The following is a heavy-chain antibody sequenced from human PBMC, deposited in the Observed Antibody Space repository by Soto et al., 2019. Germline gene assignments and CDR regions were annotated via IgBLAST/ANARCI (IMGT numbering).Heavy chain of an antibody. D-gene: IGHD3-10*01. J-gene: IGHJ4*02. CDR3: ARGRRSRWPF. Sequence: ETLSLTCAVYGGSFSGYYWSWIRQPPGKGLEWIGEINHSGSTNYNPSLKSRVTISVDTSKNQFSLKLSSVTAADTAVYYCARGRRSRWPFWGQGTLVTVSS. CDR2: INHSGST. V-gene: IGHV4-34*01. CDR1: GGSFSGYY.